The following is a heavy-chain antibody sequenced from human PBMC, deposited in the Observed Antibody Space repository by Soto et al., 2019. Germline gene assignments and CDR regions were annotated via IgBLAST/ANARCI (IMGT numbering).Heavy chain of an antibody. V-gene: IGHV3-30-3*01. J-gene: IGHJ6*02. CDR3: ARDRRYWGVVTTDPYYYYGMDV. D-gene: IGHD2-15*01. CDR2: ISYDGSNK. CDR1: GFTFSSYA. Sequence: QVQLVESGGGVVQPGRSLRLSCAASGFTFSSYAMHWVRQAPGKGLEWVAVISYDGSNKYYADSVKGRFTISRDNSKNTLYLQMNSLRAEDTAVYYCARDRRYWGVVTTDPYYYYGMDVWGQGTTVTVSS.